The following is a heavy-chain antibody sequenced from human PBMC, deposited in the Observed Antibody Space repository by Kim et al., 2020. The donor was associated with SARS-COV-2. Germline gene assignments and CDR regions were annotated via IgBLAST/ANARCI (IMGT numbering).Heavy chain of an antibody. D-gene: IGHD5-18*01. Sequence: GGSLRLSCAASGFTFSSYTMNWVRQAPGKGLEWVSAISSSSSTTYYADSVKGRFTISRDNAKNTLYLQMNSLRAEDTAVYYCARDTSGHKDSDVVYDYY. CDR1: GFTFSSYT. CDR2: ISSSSSTT. V-gene: IGHV3-21*04. CDR3: ARDTSGHKDSDVVYDYY. J-gene: IGHJ6*01.